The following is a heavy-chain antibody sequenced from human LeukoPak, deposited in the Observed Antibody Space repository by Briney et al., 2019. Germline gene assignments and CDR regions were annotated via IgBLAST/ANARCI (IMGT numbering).Heavy chain of an antibody. Sequence: LSETLSLTCAVYGGSFSGYYWSWIRPPPGKGLEWIGEINHSGSTNYNPSLKSRVTISVDTSKNQFSLKLSSVTAADTAVYYCARVRIVGATDYWGQGTLVTVSS. CDR2: INHSGST. D-gene: IGHD1-26*01. CDR1: GGSFSGYY. CDR3: ARVRIVGATDY. J-gene: IGHJ4*02. V-gene: IGHV4-34*01.